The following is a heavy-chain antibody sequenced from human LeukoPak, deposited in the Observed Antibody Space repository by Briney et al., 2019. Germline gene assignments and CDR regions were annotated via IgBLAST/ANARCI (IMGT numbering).Heavy chain of an antibody. CDR1: GYTFTSYG. Sequence: GAPVKVSCKASGYTFTSYGISWVRQAPGQGLEWMGWISAYNGNTNYAQKLQGRVTMTTDTSTSTAYMELRSLRSDDTAVYYCARVRLTMIVVVTLDAFDIWGQGTMVTVSS. CDR2: ISAYNGNT. J-gene: IGHJ3*02. D-gene: IGHD3-22*01. V-gene: IGHV1-18*01. CDR3: ARVRLTMIVVVTLDAFDI.